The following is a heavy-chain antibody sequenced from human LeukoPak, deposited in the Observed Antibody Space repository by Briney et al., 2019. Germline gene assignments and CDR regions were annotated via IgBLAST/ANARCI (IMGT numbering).Heavy chain of an antibody. V-gene: IGHV3-21*01. Sequence: GGSLRLSCAASGFTFSSYSMNWVRQAPGKGLEWVSSISSSSSSYIYYADSVKGRFTISRDNAKNSLYLQMNSLRAEDTAVYYCARELRGRYGMDVWGQGTTVTVSS. CDR3: ARELRGRYGMDV. D-gene: IGHD2-15*01. CDR2: ISSSSSSYI. J-gene: IGHJ6*02. CDR1: GFTFSSYS.